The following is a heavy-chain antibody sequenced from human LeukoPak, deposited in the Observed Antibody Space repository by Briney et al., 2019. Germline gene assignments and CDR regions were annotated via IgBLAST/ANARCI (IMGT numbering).Heavy chain of an antibody. CDR1: GDSINSNSYY. CDR3: AREGRDGYNPSYFDY. Sequence: SETLSLTCTVSGDSINSNSYYWGWIRQPPGKGLEWIGTIYYSGSTYYNPSLKSRVTISEDTSKNQFSLKLSSVTAADTAVYYCAREGRDGYNPSYFDYWGQGTLVTVSS. J-gene: IGHJ4*02. CDR2: IYYSGST. D-gene: IGHD5-24*01. V-gene: IGHV4-39*07.